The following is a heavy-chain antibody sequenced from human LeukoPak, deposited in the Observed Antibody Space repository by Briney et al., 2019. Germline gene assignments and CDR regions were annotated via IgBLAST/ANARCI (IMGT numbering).Heavy chain of an antibody. J-gene: IGHJ4*02. V-gene: IGHV3-48*01. CDR3: YDFAGGY. CDR1: GFTFSSYS. CDR2: ISSSSNTI. Sequence: GGSLRLSCAASGFTFSSYSMNWVRQAPGKGLEWVSYISSSSNTIYYADSVKGRFTISRDNAKNSLYLQMNSLRAEDTAVYYCYDFAGGYWGQGTLVTVSS. D-gene: IGHD3-3*01.